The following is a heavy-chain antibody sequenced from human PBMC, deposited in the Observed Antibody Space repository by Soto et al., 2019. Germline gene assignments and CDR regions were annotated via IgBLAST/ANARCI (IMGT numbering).Heavy chain of an antibody. V-gene: IGHV3-49*04. CDR2: IRSKAYGGTT. D-gene: IGHD3-3*01. J-gene: IGHJ6*02. Sequence: HPGGSLRLSCTASGFTFGDYAMSWVRQAPGKGLEWVGFIRSKAYGGTTEYAASVKGRFTISRDDSKSIAYLQMNSLKTEDTAVYYCTRDWVGGVVIIPHYYYYGMDVWGQGTTVTVSS. CDR1: GFTFGDYA. CDR3: TRDWVGGVVIIPHYYYYGMDV.